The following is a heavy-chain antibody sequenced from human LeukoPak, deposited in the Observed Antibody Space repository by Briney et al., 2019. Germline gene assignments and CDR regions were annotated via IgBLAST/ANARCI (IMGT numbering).Heavy chain of an antibody. CDR2: IYYSGST. Sequence: PSETLSLTCTVSGGSISSGGYYWSWIRQHPGKGLEWIGYIYYSGSTYYNPSLKSRVTISVDTSKNQFSLKLSSVTAADTAVYYCARVNRCSGGSCSEGDAFDIWGQGTMVTVSS. CDR1: GGSISSGGYY. V-gene: IGHV4-31*03. CDR3: ARVNRCSGGSCSEGDAFDI. J-gene: IGHJ3*02. D-gene: IGHD2-15*01.